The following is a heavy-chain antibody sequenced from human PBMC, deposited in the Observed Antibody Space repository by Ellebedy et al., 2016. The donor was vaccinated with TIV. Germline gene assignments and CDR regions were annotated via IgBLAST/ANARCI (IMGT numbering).Heavy chain of an antibody. J-gene: IGHJ3*02. V-gene: IGHV4-59*11. CDR1: GGSISRHY. CDR2: IYYTGSA. CDR3: ARDSKNGWAFDI. Sequence: SETLSLTCSVSGGSISRHYWAWIRQPPGQGLEWIGYIYYTGSADYSPSLKSRVTMAVDRSRNQISLKLNSVTAADTAIYYCARDSKNGWAFDIWGQGTMVAVSS. D-gene: IGHD1-1*01.